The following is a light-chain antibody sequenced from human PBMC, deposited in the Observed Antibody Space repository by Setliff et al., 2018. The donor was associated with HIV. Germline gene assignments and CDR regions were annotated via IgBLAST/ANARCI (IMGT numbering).Light chain of an antibody. Sequence: QAVVTQEPSLTVSPGGTVTLTCASDTGAVTSGHFPYWFQQKPGQAPRTLIYDAGTKLSSTPARFSGSLLGGKAVLTLSGAQPEDEAEYYCLLFYTGVRVFGGGTQLTVL. CDR2: DAG. CDR1: TGAVTSGHF. J-gene: IGLJ2*01. CDR3: LLFYTGVRV. V-gene: IGLV7-46*01.